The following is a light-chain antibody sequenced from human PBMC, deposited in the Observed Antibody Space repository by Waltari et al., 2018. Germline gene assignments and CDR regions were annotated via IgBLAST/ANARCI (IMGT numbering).Light chain of an antibody. CDR1: ALPKNY. Sequence: SYELTQPPSVSVSPGQTARITCSGDALPKNYAYWYQQKSGQAPVLVIYEDSKRPSGIPERFSGSSSGTMATLTISGAQVEDEADYYCYSTDSSGNHQGVFGGGTKLTVL. J-gene: IGLJ2*01. CDR3: YSTDSSGNHQGV. CDR2: EDS. V-gene: IGLV3-10*01.